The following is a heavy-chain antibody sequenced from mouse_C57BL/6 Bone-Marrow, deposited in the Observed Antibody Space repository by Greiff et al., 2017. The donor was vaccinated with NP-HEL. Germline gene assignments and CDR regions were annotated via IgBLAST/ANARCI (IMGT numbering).Heavy chain of an antibody. Sequence: QVHVKQSGAELVRPGASVTLSCKASGYTFTDYEMHWVKQTPVHGLEWIGAIDPETGGTAYNQKFKGKAILTADKSSSTAYMELRSLTSEDSAVYYCTREGTVVESLNAMDYWGQGTSVTVSS. CDR1: GYTFTDYE. CDR3: TREGTVVESLNAMDY. V-gene: IGHV1-15*01. J-gene: IGHJ4*01. D-gene: IGHD1-1*01. CDR2: IDPETGGT.